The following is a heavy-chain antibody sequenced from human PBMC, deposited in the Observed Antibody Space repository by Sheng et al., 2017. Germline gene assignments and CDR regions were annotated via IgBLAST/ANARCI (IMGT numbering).Heavy chain of an antibody. CDR2: ISPSGES. V-gene: IGHV4-4*07. CDR1: GGSLSNNF. Sequence: QLKMQESGPRLVKTSETLSLICTVSGGSLSNNFCSWVRQPAGKGPEYIGRISPSGESWYNPSFRSRVTMSVDSSKNQFSLRLTSVTAADTAVYYCTKGDIVVGGXALRSVPVRVGTGRVLRVRYRTRSLPTGRGVDS. D-gene: IGHD2-15*01. CDR3: TKGDIVVGGXALRSVPVRVGTGRVLRVRYRTRSLPTGRGVDS. J-gene: IGHJ5*01.